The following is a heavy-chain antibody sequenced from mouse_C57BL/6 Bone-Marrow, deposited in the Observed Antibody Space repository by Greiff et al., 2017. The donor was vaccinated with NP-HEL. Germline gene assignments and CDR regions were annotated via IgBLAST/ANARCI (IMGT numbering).Heavy chain of an antibody. Sequence: EVNLVESEGGLVQPGSSMKLSCTASGFTFSDYYMAWVRQVPEKGLEWVANINYDGSSTYYLDSLKSRFIISRDNAKNILYLQMSSLKSEDTATYYCARDRPTGFDYWGQGTTLTVSS. V-gene: IGHV5-16*01. D-gene: IGHD4-1*02. CDR3: ARDRPTGFDY. CDR1: GFTFSDYY. J-gene: IGHJ2*01. CDR2: INYDGSST.